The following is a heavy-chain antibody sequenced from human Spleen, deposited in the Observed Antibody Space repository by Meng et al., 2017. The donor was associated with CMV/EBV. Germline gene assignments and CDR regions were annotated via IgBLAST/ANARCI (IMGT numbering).Heavy chain of an antibody. CDR3: ASDQSGYYHFDI. J-gene: IGHJ3*02. CDR1: GGAFSSYT. D-gene: IGHD3-22*01. V-gene: IGHV1-69*10. CDR2: IIPNLEMT. Sequence: SVKVSCKASGGAFSSYTFTWVRQAPGQGLEWMGGIIPNLEMTNYAQKFQGRVTITADKSTSTVYMELSSLRYEDTAVYYCASDQSGYYHFDIWGQGTMVTVSS.